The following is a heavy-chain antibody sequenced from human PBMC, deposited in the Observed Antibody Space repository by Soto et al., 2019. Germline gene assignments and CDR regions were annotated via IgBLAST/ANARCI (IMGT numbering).Heavy chain of an antibody. J-gene: IGHJ6*01. CDR3: ARFLRPYSSGWYEYYYGMDV. Sequence: GASVKVSCKASGGTFSSYAISWVRQAPGQGLEWMGGIIPIFGTANYAQKFQGRVTITADESTSTAYMELSSLRSEDTAVYYYARFLRPYSSGWYEYYYGMDVWGQGTTVTVSS. V-gene: IGHV1-69*13. CDR1: GGTFSSYA. CDR2: IIPIFGTA. D-gene: IGHD6-19*01.